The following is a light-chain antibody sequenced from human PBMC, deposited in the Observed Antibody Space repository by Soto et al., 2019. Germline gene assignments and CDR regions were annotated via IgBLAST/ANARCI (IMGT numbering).Light chain of an antibody. V-gene: IGKV3-15*01. Sequence: EIVLTQSPGTLSVSPGERGTLSCRASQSVSSNLAWYQQKPGQAPRLLIYAASARATGIPARFSGSGSGTDLTITISSLQSEDFEVYYCQQYNNWPYTFGQGTKVDIK. CDR1: QSVSSN. CDR2: AAS. CDR3: QQYNNWPYT. J-gene: IGKJ2*01.